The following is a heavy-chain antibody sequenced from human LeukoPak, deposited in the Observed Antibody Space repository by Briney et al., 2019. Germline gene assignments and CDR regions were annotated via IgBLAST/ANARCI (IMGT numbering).Heavy chain of an antibody. D-gene: IGHD2-15*01. CDR2: LSGSGGST. J-gene: IGHJ4*02. V-gene: IGHV3-23*01. Sequence: GGSLRLSCAASGFTFSSYAVSWVRQAPGKGLEWVSTLSGSGGSTYNADSVKGRFTISRDNSKNTLYLQMTSLRAEDTAVYYCTKLQGDHCYSDSDYWGRGTLVTVSS. CDR3: TKLQGDHCYSDSDY. CDR1: GFTFSSYA.